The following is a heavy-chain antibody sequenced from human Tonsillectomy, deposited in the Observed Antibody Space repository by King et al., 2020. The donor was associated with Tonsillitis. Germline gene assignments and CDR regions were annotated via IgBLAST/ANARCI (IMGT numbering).Heavy chain of an antibody. CDR1: GGSISSYY. Sequence: QLQESGPGLVKPSETLSLPCTVSGGSISSYYWSWIRQPPGKGLEWGGYIYYSGSTNYNPSLKSRDTISVDTSKNQFSLKLSSVTAAETAVYYCARAYYFAAFDIWGQGTMVTVSS. V-gene: IGHV4-59*01. CDR3: ARAYYFAAFDI. D-gene: IGHD3-16*01. CDR2: IYYSGST. J-gene: IGHJ3*02.